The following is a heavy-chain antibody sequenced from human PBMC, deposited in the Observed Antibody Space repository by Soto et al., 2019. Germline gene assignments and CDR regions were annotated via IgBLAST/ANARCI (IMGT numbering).Heavy chain of an antibody. Sequence: PSETLSLTCTVSGGSISSYYWSWLRQPPGKGLEWIGYIYYSGSTNYNPSLKSRVTISVDTSKNQFSLKLSSVTAADTAVYYCARVVGYCSGGSCYGFDPWGQGTLVTVS. CDR1: GGSISSYY. V-gene: IGHV4-59*01. D-gene: IGHD2-15*01. CDR3: ARVVGYCSGGSCYGFDP. CDR2: IYYSGST. J-gene: IGHJ5*02.